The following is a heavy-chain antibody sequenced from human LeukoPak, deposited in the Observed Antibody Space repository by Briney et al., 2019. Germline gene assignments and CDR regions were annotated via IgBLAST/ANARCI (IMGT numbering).Heavy chain of an antibody. V-gene: IGHV4-30-4*01. J-gene: IGHJ4*02. CDR2: IYYSGST. Sequence: PSETLSLTCTVSGGSISSGDYYWSWIRQPPGKGLEWIGYIYYSGSTYYNPSLKSRVTISVDTSKNQFSLKLSSVTAADTAVYYCARGIGILTGCYKGERGYFDYWGQGTLVTVSS. D-gene: IGHD3-9*01. CDR1: GGSISSGDYY. CDR3: ARGIGILTGCYKGERGYFDY.